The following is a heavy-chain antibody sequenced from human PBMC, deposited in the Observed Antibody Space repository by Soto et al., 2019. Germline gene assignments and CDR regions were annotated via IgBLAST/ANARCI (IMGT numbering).Heavy chain of an antibody. V-gene: IGHV6-1*01. CDR2: TYYRSKWYN. CDR1: GDSVSSNSAA. Sequence: SQTLSLTCAISGDSVSSNSAAWNWIRQSPSRGLEWLGRTYYRSKWYNDYAVSVKSRITINPDTSKNQFSLQLNSVTPEDTAVYYCARISLGYCSGGSCYDYYYYMDVWGKGTTVTVSS. D-gene: IGHD2-15*01. J-gene: IGHJ6*03. CDR3: ARISLGYCSGGSCYDYYYYMDV.